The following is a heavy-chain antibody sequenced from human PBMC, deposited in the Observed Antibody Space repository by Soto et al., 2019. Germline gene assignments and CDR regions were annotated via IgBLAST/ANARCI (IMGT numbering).Heavy chain of an antibody. J-gene: IGHJ4*02. CDR3: AIGYNIGPTTGFDFDS. V-gene: IGHV6-1*01. Sequence: SQTLSLPCAISGARVSSNTASWNWIRQSPSRGLEWLGRTYFRSKWYNDYAVSVKSRIIINPDTSNNQFSLQLNSVTPEDTALYFCAIGYNIGPTTGFDFDSWGQGLMVTLPS. D-gene: IGHD1-1*01. CDR2: TYFRSKWYN. CDR1: GARVSSNTAS.